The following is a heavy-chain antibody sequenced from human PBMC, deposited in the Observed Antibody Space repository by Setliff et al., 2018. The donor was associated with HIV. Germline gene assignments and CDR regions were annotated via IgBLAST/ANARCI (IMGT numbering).Heavy chain of an antibody. CDR1: GGSLNDYY. V-gene: IGHV4-34*01. D-gene: IGHD1-1*01. CDR2: INHSGST. CDR3: ARDWNHYFYYMDV. J-gene: IGHJ6*03. Sequence: SETLSLTCAVYGGSLNDYYWSWIRLPPGKGLEWIGEINHSGSTNYNPSLKSRVTISVDTSKNQSSLKLTSVTAADTAVYYCARDWNHYFYYMDVWGKGTTVTVSS.